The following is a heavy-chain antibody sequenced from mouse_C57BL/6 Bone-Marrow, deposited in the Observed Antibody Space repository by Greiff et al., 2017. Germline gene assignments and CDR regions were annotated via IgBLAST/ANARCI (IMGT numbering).Heavy chain of an antibody. CDR3: APLLPTGFDY. J-gene: IGHJ2*01. Sequence: VQLQQPGAELVMPGASVKLSCKASGYTFTSYWMHWVKQRPGQGLEWIGEIDPSDSYTNYNQKFKGKSTLTVDKSSSTAYMQLSSLPSEDSAVYYCAPLLPTGFDYWGQGTTLTVSS. CDR1: GYTFTSYW. CDR2: IDPSDSYT. V-gene: IGHV1-69*01. D-gene: IGHD1-2*01.